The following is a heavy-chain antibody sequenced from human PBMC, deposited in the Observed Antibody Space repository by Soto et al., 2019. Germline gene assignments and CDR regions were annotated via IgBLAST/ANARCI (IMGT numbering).Heavy chain of an antibody. D-gene: IGHD2-2*01. CDR1: GGTFSSYA. Sequence: SVKVSCKASGGTFSSYAISWVRQAPGQGLEWMGGIIPIFGTANYAQKFQGRVTITADESTSTAYMELRSLRSEDTAVYYCARVRTPLAVVPAALSYYYGMEVWGQGTTVTVSS. J-gene: IGHJ6*02. CDR3: ARVRTPLAVVPAALSYYYGMEV. V-gene: IGHV1-69*13. CDR2: IIPIFGTA.